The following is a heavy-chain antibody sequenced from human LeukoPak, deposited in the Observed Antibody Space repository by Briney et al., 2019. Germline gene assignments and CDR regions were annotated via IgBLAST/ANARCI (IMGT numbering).Heavy chain of an antibody. CDR1: GFTFSSYG. J-gene: IGHJ4*02. D-gene: IGHD6-13*01. Sequence: PGRSLRLSCAASGFTFSSYGMHCVRHAPRKGLEWVAVISYDGSNKNYADSVKGRFTISRDNSKNTLYLQMNSLRAEDTAVYYCAKEGHGSSLDYWGQGTLVTVSS. CDR3: AKEGHGSSLDY. CDR2: ISYDGSNK. V-gene: IGHV3-30*18.